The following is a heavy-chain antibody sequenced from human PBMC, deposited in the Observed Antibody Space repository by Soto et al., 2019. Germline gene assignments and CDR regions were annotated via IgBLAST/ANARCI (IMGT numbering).Heavy chain of an antibody. CDR2: IYHSGST. CDR3: ARDRGEGNDYYGMDV. V-gene: IGHV4-30-2*01. Sequence: PSETLYLTCAVSGGSISSGGYSWSWIRQPPGMGLEWIGYIYHSGSTYYNPSLKSRVTISVDRSKNQFSLKLSSVTAADTAVYYCARDRGEGNDYYGMDVWGQGTTVTVSS. J-gene: IGHJ6*02. CDR1: GGSISSGGYS.